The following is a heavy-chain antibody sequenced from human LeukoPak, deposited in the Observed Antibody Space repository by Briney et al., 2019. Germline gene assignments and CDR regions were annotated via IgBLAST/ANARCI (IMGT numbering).Heavy chain of an antibody. V-gene: IGHV1-69*06. Sequence: ASVKVSCKASGGTFSSYAISWVRQAPGQGLEWMGGIIPIFGTANYAQKFQGRVTITADKSTSTAYMELSSLRSEDTAVYYCARDLAVSYYYGSGSFDYWGQGTLVTVSS. CDR1: GGTFSSYA. CDR3: ARDLAVSYYYGSGSFDY. CDR2: IIPIFGTA. D-gene: IGHD3-10*01. J-gene: IGHJ4*02.